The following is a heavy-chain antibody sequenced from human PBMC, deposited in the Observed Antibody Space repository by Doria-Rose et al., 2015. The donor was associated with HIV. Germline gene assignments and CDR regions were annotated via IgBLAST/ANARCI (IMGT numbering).Heavy chain of an antibody. D-gene: IGHD6-13*01. V-gene: IGHV2-26*01. CDR1: GVSLSSPGMG. Sequence: QESGPVLVKPTETLTLTCTVSGVSLSSPGMGVSWIRQPPGKALEWLANIFSDDERSYTASLKSRLTISRGTSKSQVVLTMTDMDPVDTATYYCARIKSSRWYHKYYFDFWGQGTLVIASA. CDR3: ARIKSSRWYHKYYFDF. J-gene: IGHJ4*02. CDR2: IFSDDER.